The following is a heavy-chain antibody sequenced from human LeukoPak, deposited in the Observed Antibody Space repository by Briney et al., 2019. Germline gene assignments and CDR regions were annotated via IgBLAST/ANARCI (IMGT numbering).Heavy chain of an antibody. Sequence: GGTLRLSCAASGFTFSSYGMSWVRQAPGKGLEWVSSISRSGSAKYYADSVKGRFTISRDNAKNSLYLQMNSLRAEDTAVYYCARGIAAAGTYYYYYMDVWGKGTTVTTSS. D-gene: IGHD6-13*01. J-gene: IGHJ6*03. CDR3: ARGIAAAGTYYYYYMDV. V-gene: IGHV3-48*04. CDR1: GFTFSSYG. CDR2: ISRSGSAK.